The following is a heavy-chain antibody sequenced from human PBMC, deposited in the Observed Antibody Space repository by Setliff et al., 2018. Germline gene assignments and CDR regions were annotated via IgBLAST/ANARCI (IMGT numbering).Heavy chain of an antibody. CDR2: IIPIFGTT. Sequence: SVKVSCKASGGAFSNYDISWVRQAPGQGLEWMGGIIPIFGTTNYAQRFQGRVTITTDESTSTAYMELSSLTSDDTAVYYCAREGVDTRSSTDYRYYMDVWGKGTTVTVSS. J-gene: IGHJ6*03. V-gene: IGHV1-69*05. CDR1: GGAFSNYD. D-gene: IGHD5-18*01. CDR3: AREGVDTRSSTDYRYYMDV.